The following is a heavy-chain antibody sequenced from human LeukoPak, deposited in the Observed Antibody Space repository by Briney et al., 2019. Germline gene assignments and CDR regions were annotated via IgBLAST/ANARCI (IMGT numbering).Heavy chain of an antibody. CDR3: ARESLGGGDDAFDI. V-gene: IGHV3-23*01. CDR1: GFTFSSYG. J-gene: IGHJ3*02. D-gene: IGHD2-21*01. CDR2: ISGSGGST. Sequence: GGSLRLSCAASGFTFSSYGMTWVRQAPGKGLEWVSGISGSGGSTYYADSVKGRFTISRDNSKNTLYLQMNSLRAEDTAVYYCARESLGGGDDAFDIWGQGTMVTVSS.